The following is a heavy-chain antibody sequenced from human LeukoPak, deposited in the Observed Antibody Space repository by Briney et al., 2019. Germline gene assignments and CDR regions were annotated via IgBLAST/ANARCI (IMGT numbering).Heavy chain of an antibody. D-gene: IGHD2-8*02. CDR3: AGDTGVSYDY. CDR1: GYTFTHYF. V-gene: IGHV1-2*02. CDR2: INPNSGGT. Sequence: AAVNVSCKASGYTFTHYFIHWSRQAPGQGLEWMGWINPNSGGTNYGQKSQGTVTMPRDTSISTAYMQMSRLSSDETAVYYCAGDTGVSYDYWGQGNVVTVSS. J-gene: IGHJ4*02.